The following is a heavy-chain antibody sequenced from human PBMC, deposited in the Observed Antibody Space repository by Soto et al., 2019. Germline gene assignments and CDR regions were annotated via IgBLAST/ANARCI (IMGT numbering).Heavy chain of an antibody. D-gene: IGHD3-3*01. V-gene: IGHV4-39*01. J-gene: IGHJ4*02. Sequence: QLQLQESGPGLVKPSETLSLTCTVSGGSVSSTSDYWGWIRQPPGKGLEWIGSSYHDGATSYNPSLKRRVTISVDTSKNQCSLQLSSVTAADTAVYYCATRLWSRYYADYWGQGTLVTVSS. CDR2: SYHDGAT. CDR3: ATRLWSRYYADY. CDR1: GGSVSSTSDY.